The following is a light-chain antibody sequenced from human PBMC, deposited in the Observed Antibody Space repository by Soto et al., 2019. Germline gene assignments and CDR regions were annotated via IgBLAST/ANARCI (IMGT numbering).Light chain of an antibody. CDR1: QSVSSN. V-gene: IGKV3-15*01. CDR3: QHYNNWPPKFT. CDR2: GAS. J-gene: IGKJ3*01. Sequence: EIVMTQSPATLSVSPGERATLSCRASQSVSSNLAWYQQNPGQAPRLLIYGASTRATGIAARFSGSGSGTGFTFTISSLHLEDFAFYYCQHYNNWPPKFTFGPGTKVDIK.